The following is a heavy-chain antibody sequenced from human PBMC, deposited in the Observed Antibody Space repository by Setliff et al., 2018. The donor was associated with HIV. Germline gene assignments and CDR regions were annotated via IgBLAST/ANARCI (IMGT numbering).Heavy chain of an antibody. D-gene: IGHD1-26*01. J-gene: IGHJ4*02. CDR2: VWDNGTT. CDR1: GGPISHSH. V-gene: IGHV4-59*01. Sequence: SETLSLTCTVSGGPISHSHWSWIRQPPGKGLEWIGYVWDNGTTKYNPSLESRVTISLHTSKNQFSLKLSSVTAADTAVYYCATYWGGEGGRGYWGQGTLVTVSS. CDR3: ATYWGGEGGRGY.